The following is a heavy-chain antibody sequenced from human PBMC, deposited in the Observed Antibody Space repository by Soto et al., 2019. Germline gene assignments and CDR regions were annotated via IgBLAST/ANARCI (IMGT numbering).Heavy chain of an antibody. CDR3: ARDYYDSSGYHLGIDY. CDR2: IYPGDSDT. D-gene: IGHD3-22*01. V-gene: IGHV5-51*03. J-gene: IGHJ4*02. CDR1: GYSFTSYW. Sequence: GESLKISCKGSGYSFTSYWIGWVLQIPGKGLEWMGIIYPGDSDTRYSPSFQGQVTISADKSISTAYLQWSSLKASDTAMYYCARDYYDSSGYHLGIDYWGQRNLVTVSS.